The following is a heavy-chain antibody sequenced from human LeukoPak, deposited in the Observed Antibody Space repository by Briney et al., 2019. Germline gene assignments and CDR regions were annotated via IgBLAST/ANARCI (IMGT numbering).Heavy chain of an antibody. CDR1: GFTVSSYS. CDR2: ISSSSSYI. CDR3: ARARGVAYYYYMDV. Sequence: GGSLRLSCAASGFTVSSYSMNWVRQAPGKGLEWVSSISSSSSYIYYADSVKGRFTISRDNAKNSLYLQMNSLRAEDTAVYYCARARGVAYYYYMDVWGKGTTVTVSS. J-gene: IGHJ6*03. D-gene: IGHD2-15*01. V-gene: IGHV3-21*01.